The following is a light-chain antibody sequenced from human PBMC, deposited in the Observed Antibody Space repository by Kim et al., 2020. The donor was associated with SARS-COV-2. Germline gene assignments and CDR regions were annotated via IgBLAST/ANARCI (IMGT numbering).Light chain of an antibody. J-gene: IGKJ1*01. CDR2: WAS. Sequence: TTIHCKSSQSVLYVANGKNSLAWYQQKPGHPPRLLIYWASTRESGVPDRFSGSGSGTDFTLTISRLQAEDVAVYYCQQYYDIPPTFGQGTKVDI. V-gene: IGKV4-1*01. CDR3: QQYYDIPPT. CDR1: QSVLYVANGKNS.